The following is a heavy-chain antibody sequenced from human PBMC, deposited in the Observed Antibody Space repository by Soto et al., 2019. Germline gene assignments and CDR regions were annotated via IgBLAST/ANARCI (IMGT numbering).Heavy chain of an antibody. CDR1: GYSFTNYW. J-gene: IGHJ4*02. CDR2: IYPGDSDT. V-gene: IGHV5-51*01. D-gene: IGHD1-20*01. Sequence: GESLKISCKGSGYSFTNYWIGWVRQMPGKGLEWMGIIYPGDSDTRYSPSFQGQVTISADKSIDTAYLQWSSLKASDSAMYYCARSRITGSTWTFDYWGQEPLVTVSS. CDR3: ARSRITGSTWTFDY.